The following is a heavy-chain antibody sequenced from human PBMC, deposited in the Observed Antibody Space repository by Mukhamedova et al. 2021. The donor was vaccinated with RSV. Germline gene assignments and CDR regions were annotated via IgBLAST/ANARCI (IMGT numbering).Heavy chain of an antibody. D-gene: IGHD6-13*01. CDR3: AKESSSWGFDY. V-gene: IGHV3-23*01. CDR2: ISGSGGST. Sequence: VSAISGSGGSTYYADSVKGRFTISRDNSKNTLYLQMNSLRAEDTAVYYCAKESSSWGFDYWGQGTLVTVSS. J-gene: IGHJ4*02.